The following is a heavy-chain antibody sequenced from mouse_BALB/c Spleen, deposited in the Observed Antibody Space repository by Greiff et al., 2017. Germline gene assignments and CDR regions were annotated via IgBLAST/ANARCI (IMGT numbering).Heavy chain of an antibody. J-gene: IGHJ2*01. CDR3: ARKRDWYFDY. CDR2: ISSGGSYT. Sequence: VQLKESGGDLVKPGGSLKLSCAASGFTFSSYGMSWVRQTPDKRLEWVATISSGGSYTYYPDSVKGRFTISRDNAKNTLYLQMSSLKSEDTAMYYCARKRDWYFDYWGQGTTLTVSS. D-gene: IGHD3-3*01. V-gene: IGHV5-6*01. CDR1: GFTFSSYG.